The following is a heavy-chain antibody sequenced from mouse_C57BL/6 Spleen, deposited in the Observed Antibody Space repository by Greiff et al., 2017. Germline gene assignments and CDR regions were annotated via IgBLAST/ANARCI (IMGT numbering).Heavy chain of an antibody. CDR1: GYTFTDYE. D-gene: IGHD1-1*01. J-gene: IGHJ4*01. CDR2: IDPETGGT. CDR3: TRAYGTNAMDY. Sequence: QVQLQQSGAELVRPGASVTLSCKASGYTFTDYEMHWVKQTPVHGLEWIGAIDPETGGTAYNQKFKGKAILTADKSSSTAYMELRSLTSEDSAVYYSTRAYGTNAMDYWGQGTSVTVSS. V-gene: IGHV1-15*01.